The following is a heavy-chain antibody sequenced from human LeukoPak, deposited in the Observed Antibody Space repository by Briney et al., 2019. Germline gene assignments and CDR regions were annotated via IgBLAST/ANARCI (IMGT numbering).Heavy chain of an antibody. CDR1: GGSISSYY. Sequence: NPSETLSLXCTVSGGSISSYYWSWIRQPPGKGLEWIGYIYYSGSTNYNPSLKSRVTISVDTSKNQFSLKLSSVTAADTAVYYCARVPPYSSSIDYWGQGTLVTVSS. CDR3: ARVPPYSSSIDY. V-gene: IGHV4-59*01. J-gene: IGHJ4*02. CDR2: IYYSGST. D-gene: IGHD6-6*01.